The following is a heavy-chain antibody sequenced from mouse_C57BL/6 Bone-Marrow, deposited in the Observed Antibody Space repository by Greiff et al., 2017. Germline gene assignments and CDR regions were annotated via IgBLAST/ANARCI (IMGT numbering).Heavy chain of an antibody. CDR3: ARSLYYSNYY. CDR2: INPNNGGT. D-gene: IGHD2-5*01. V-gene: IGHV1-26*01. Sequence: EVKLQQSGPELVKPGASVKISCKASGYTFTDYYMNWVKQSHGKSLEWIGDINPNNGGTSYNQKFKGKATLTVDKSSSTAYMELRSLTSEDSAVXYCARSLYYSNYYWGQGTSLTVSS. CDR1: GYTFTDYY. J-gene: IGHJ2*02.